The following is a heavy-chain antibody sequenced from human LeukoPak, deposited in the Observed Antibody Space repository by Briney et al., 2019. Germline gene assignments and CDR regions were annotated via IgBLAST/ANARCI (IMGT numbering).Heavy chain of an antibody. V-gene: IGHV1-69*04. D-gene: IGHD3-22*01. Sequence: SVKVSCKASGGTFSSYAISWVRQAPGQGLEWMGRIIPILGIANYAQKFQGRVTITADESTSTAYMELSSLRSEDTAVYYCASSGGAGCVDYYDSSCGYWGQGTLVTVSS. CDR2: IIPILGIA. J-gene: IGHJ4*02. CDR1: GGTFSSYA. CDR3: ASSGGAGCVDYYDSSCGY.